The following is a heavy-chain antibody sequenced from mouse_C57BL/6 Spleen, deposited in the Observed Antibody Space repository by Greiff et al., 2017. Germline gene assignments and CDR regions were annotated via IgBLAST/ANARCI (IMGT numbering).Heavy chain of an antibody. Sequence: VQLQQSGPELVKPGASVKISCKASGYTFTDYYMNWVKQSQGKSLEWIGDINPNNGGTSYNQKFKGKATLTVDKSSSTAYMELRSLTSEDSAVYYCARNWYFDYWGQGTTLTVSS. CDR2: INPNNGGT. D-gene: IGHD4-1*01. CDR3: ARNWYFDY. CDR1: GYTFTDYY. J-gene: IGHJ2*01. V-gene: IGHV1-26*01.